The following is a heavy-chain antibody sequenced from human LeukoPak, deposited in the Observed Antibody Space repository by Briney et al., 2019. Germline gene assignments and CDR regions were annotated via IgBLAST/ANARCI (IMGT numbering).Heavy chain of an antibody. V-gene: IGHV5-51*01. CDR3: ARGLDSSSWSGWFDP. CDR1: GYSFTSYW. D-gene: IGHD6-13*01. CDR2: IYPGDSDT. Sequence: GESLKISCKASGYSFTSYWIGWVRQMPGKGLEWMGIIYPGDSDTRYSPSFQGQVTISADKSISTAYLQWSSLKASDTAMYYCARGLDSSSWSGWFDPWGQGTLVTVSS. J-gene: IGHJ5*02.